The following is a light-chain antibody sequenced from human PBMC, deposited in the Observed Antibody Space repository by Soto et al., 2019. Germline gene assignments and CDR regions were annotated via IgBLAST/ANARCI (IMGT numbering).Light chain of an antibody. CDR1: QGISSA. CDR2: DAS. Sequence: AIQLTQSPSSLSASVGDRVTITCRASQGISSALAWYQQKPGKAPKLLIYDASSLESGVPSRFSGSGSGTEFTLTISSLQPDDFATYYCQQYSSYYTFGQGTKLEIK. CDR3: QQYSSYYT. J-gene: IGKJ2*01. V-gene: IGKV1-13*02.